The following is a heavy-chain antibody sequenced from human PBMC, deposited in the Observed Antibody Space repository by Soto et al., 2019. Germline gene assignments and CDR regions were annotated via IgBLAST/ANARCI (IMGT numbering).Heavy chain of an antibody. CDR1: GGSVSSSNW. CDR2: IYHSGST. D-gene: IGHD3-22*01. CDR3: ARYYTTLIVVQGFDY. J-gene: IGHJ4*02. Sequence: SETLSLTCAVSGGSVSSSNWWSWVRQPPGKGLEWIGEIYHSGSTNYNPSLKSRVTISVDKSKNQFSLKLSSVTAADTAVYYCARYYTTLIVVQGFDYWGQGTTVTVYS. V-gene: IGHV4-4*02.